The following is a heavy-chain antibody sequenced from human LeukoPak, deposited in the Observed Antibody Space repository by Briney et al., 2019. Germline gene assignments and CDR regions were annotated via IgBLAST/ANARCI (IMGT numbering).Heavy chain of an antibody. CDR3: AKSPHPQYSSSWYYPDY. D-gene: IGHD6-13*01. CDR1: GFTFSSYA. J-gene: IGHJ4*02. V-gene: IGHV3-23*01. Sequence: GGSLRLSCAASGFTFSSYAMSWVRQAPGKGLEWVSAISSSGGSTYYADSVKGRFTISRDNSKNTLHLQMNSLRAEDTAVYYCAKSPHPQYSSSWYYPDYWGQGTLVTVSS. CDR2: ISSSGGST.